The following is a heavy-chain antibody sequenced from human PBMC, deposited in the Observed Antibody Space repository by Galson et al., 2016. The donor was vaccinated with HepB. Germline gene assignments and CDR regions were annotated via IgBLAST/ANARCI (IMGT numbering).Heavy chain of an antibody. V-gene: IGHV3-7*01. CDR1: GFTFSSYW. CDR2: IKEDGSEK. J-gene: IGHJ4*02. Sequence: SLRLSCAASGFTFSSYWMTWVRQVPGKGLEWLAQIKEDGSEKYYVDSLKGRFTISRDNAKNSLYLQMNSLRAEDTAIYYCARDSTVPGRSIDYWGQGTLITGSS. CDR3: ARDSTVPGRSIDY. D-gene: IGHD2-2*01.